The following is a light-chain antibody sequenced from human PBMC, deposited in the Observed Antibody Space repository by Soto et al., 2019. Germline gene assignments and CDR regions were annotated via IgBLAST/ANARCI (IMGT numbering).Light chain of an antibody. CDR2: KAS. J-gene: IGKJ1*01. V-gene: IGKV1-5*03. CDR3: QQYKSYSRT. CDR1: QTISSW. Sequence: DIQMTQSPSTLSGSEGDRVTITCRASQTISSWLAWYQQKPGKAPKLLIYKASSLESGVPSRFSGSGTGTEFTLTISSLQPEDFATYYCQQYKSYSRTFGQGTKVDIK.